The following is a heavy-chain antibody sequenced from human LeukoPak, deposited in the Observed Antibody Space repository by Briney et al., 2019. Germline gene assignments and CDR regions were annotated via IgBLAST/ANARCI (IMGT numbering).Heavy chain of an antibody. CDR2: MNPNSGNT. Sequence: ASVKVSCKASGYTFTSYDINWVRQAIGQGLEWMGWMNPNSGNTGYAQKFQGRVTITRNTSISTAYMELSSLRSEDTAVYYCARGGHSSGWYYYYYYMDVWGKGTTVTVSS. D-gene: IGHD6-19*01. J-gene: IGHJ6*03. CDR1: GYTFTSYD. CDR3: ARGGHSSGWYYYYYYMDV. V-gene: IGHV1-8*03.